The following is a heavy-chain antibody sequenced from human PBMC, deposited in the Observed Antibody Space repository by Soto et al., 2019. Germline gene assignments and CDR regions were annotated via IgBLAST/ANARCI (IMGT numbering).Heavy chain of an antibody. CDR2: INSDGSST. J-gene: IGHJ3*01. CDR1: GFTFTNYW. Sequence: PGGSLRLSCAASGFTFTNYWMQWVRQAPGKGLVWVSRINSDGSSTSHADSVKGRFTISRDNAKNKIYLQMSSLRDEETAVYYCASYQYLPDDVFDVWGRGEVVTVSS. D-gene: IGHD2-2*01. CDR3: ASYQYLPDDVFDV. V-gene: IGHV3-74*01.